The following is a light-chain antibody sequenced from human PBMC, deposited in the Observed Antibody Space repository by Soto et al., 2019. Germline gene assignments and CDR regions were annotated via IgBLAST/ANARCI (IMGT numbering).Light chain of an antibody. CDR2: GNS. CDR3: QSYDSSQSAPYV. CDR1: SSNIGAGYD. V-gene: IGLV1-40*01. Sequence: QSVLTQPPSVSGAPGQRVTISCTGSSSNIGAGYDVHWYQQLPGTAPKLLIFGNSNRPSGVPDRFSGSKSGTSASLAITGLQAEDEADYYCQSYDSSQSAPYVFGTGTKVTVL. J-gene: IGLJ1*01.